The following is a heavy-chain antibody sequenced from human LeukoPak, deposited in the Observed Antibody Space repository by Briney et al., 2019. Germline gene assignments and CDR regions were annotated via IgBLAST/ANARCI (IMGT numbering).Heavy chain of an antibody. J-gene: IGHJ4*02. V-gene: IGHV1-8*01. Sequence: RASVKVSCKASGYTFTSYDINWVRQATGQGLEWMGWMNPNSGNTGYAQKFQGRVTMTRNTSISTAYMELSSLRSEDTAVYYCARDTWFGELTHRLTYYFDYWGQGTLVTVSS. CDR3: ARDTWFGELTHRLTYYFDY. CDR2: MNPNSGNT. CDR1: GYTFTSYD. D-gene: IGHD3-10*01.